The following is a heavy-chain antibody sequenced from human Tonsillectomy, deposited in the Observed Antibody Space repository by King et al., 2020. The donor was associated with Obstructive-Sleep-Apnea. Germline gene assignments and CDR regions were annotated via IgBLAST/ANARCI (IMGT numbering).Heavy chain of an antibody. Sequence: QLQESGPGLVKPSETLSLTCTVSGGSISSYYWSWIRQPPGKGLEWIGYIYYSGSTNYNPSLKSRVTISVDTSKNQFSLKLSSVTAADTAVYYCARDLVGATGDYYGMDVWGQGTTVTVSS. CDR3: ARDLVGATGDYYGMDV. CDR2: IYYSGST. CDR1: GGSISSYY. J-gene: IGHJ6*02. V-gene: IGHV4-59*01. D-gene: IGHD1-26*01.